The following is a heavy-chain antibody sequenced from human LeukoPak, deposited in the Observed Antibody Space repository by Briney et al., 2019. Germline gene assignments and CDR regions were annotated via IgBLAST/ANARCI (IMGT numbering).Heavy chain of an antibody. CDR3: ARDTAVAEMGY. CDR2: INPSGGST. CDR1: GYTFTTYY. Sequence: ASVKVSCKASGYTFTTYYMHWVRQAPGQGLEWMGIINPSGGSTSYAQKFQGRVTMTRDTSTSTVYMELSSLRSEDTAVYYCARDTAVAEMGYWGQGTLVTVSS. J-gene: IGHJ4*02. D-gene: IGHD6-19*01. V-gene: IGHV1-46*01.